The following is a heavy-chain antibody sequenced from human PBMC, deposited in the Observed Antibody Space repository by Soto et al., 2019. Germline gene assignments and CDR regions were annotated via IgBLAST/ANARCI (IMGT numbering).Heavy chain of an antibody. Sequence: QVQLVESGGGVVQPGRSLRLSCAASGFTFSSYAMHWVRQAPGKGLEWVAVISYDGSNKYYADSVKGRFTISRDNSKNTLYLQMNSLRAEDTAVYYCARDPEFDYGDYGYFDYWGQGTLVTVSS. J-gene: IGHJ4*02. D-gene: IGHD4-17*01. CDR1: GFTFSSYA. CDR3: ARDPEFDYGDYGYFDY. V-gene: IGHV3-30-3*01. CDR2: ISYDGSNK.